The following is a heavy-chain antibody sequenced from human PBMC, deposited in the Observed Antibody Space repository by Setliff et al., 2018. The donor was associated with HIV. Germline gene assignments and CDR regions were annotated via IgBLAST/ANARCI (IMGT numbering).Heavy chain of an antibody. Sequence: PSETLSLTCTVSGGSISSSSYYWGWIRQPPGKGLEWIGSIYYSGSTYYNPSLKSRVTISVDTSKNQFSLDLTSVTPADTAVYYCARLRVSSSSQTFDHWGQGILVTVS. D-gene: IGHD6-6*01. J-gene: IGHJ4*02. CDR3: ARLRVSSSSQTFDH. CDR2: IYYSGST. CDR1: GGSISSSSYY. V-gene: IGHV4-39*07.